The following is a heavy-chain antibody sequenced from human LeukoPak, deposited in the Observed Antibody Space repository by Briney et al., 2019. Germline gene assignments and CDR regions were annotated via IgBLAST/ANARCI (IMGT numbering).Heavy chain of an antibody. V-gene: IGHV3-48*03. CDR3: ARDLFPGGSRDV. D-gene: IGHD2-15*01. Sequence: GGSLRLSCAASGFTFSSYEMNWVRQAPGKGLEWVSYISSSGSTIYYADSVKGRFTISRDNAKNSLYLQMNSLRAEDTAVYYCARDLFPGGSRDVWGQGTTVTVSS. J-gene: IGHJ6*02. CDR2: ISSSGSTI. CDR1: GFTFSSYE.